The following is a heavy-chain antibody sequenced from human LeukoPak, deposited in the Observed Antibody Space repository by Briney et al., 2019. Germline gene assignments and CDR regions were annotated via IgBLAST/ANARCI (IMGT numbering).Heavy chain of an antibody. D-gene: IGHD4-23*01. Sequence: GGSLRLSCAASGFTFSSYAMSWVRQAPGKGLEWVAVISDNGSNKHYGDPVKGRFTISRDNSKNTLYLQMNSLRAEDTAVYYCAKIGGDTVALDYWGQGTLVTVSS. CDR3: AKIGGDTVALDY. J-gene: IGHJ4*02. V-gene: IGHV3-30*18. CDR2: ISDNGSNK. CDR1: GFTFSSYA.